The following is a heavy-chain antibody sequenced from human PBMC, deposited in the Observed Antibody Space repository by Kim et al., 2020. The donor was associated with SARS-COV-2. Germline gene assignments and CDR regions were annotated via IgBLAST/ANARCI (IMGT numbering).Heavy chain of an antibody. CDR3: ATPRSGEYYFDY. Sequence: NYAQKFQGRVTITADESTSTAYMELSSLRSEDTAVYYCATPRSGEYYFDYWGQGTLVTVSS. D-gene: IGHD3-10*01. J-gene: IGHJ4*02. V-gene: IGHV1-69*01.